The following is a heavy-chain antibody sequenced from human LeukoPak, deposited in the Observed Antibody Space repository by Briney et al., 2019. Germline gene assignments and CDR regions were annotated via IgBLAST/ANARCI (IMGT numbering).Heavy chain of an antibody. V-gene: IGHV3-21*01. Sequence: GGSLRLPCAASGFTFSSYAMNWVRQAPGKGLEWVSSISATTGNIFYADSVRGRFTISRDNAKNSLYLQMNSLTADDTAVYYCARAVAAAGPPPDYWGQGTLVTVSS. CDR1: GFTFSSYA. CDR2: ISATTGNI. J-gene: IGHJ4*02. CDR3: ARAVAAAGPPPDY. D-gene: IGHD6-13*01.